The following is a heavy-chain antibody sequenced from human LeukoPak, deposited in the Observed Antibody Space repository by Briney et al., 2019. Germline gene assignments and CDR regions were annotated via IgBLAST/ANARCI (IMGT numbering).Heavy chain of an antibody. Sequence: GGSLRLSCAASGFSFRSHGMNWVRQAPGKGLEWVSGIGPRGDITYYTDSVRGRFTISRDNSKNTVSLQLNSLRAEDPAMYYCAKDDDWGRFNHWGQGTLVTVSS. CDR3: AKDDDWGRFNH. D-gene: IGHD3-16*01. CDR2: IGPRGDIT. CDR1: GFSFRSHG. J-gene: IGHJ1*01. V-gene: IGHV3-23*01.